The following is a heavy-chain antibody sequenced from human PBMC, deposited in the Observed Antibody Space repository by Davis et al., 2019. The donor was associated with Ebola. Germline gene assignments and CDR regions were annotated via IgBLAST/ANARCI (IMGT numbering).Heavy chain of an antibody. D-gene: IGHD1-26*01. CDR2: IKSKTDGGTT. V-gene: IGHV3-15*01. CDR3: TTVGWTWELLHGY. Sequence: GGSLRLSCAVSGGSISSSNWWSWVRQPPGKGLEWVGRIKSKTDGGTTDYAAPVKGRFTISRDDSKNTLYLQMNSLKTEDTAVYYCTTVGWTWELLHGYWGQGTLVTVSS. CDR1: GGSISSSNW. J-gene: IGHJ4*02.